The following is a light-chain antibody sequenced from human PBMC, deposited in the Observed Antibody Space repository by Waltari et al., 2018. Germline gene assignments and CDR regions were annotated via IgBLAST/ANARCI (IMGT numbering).Light chain of an antibody. CDR2: EVS. V-gene: IGLV2-23*02. J-gene: IGLJ3*02. CDR3: CSYAGSSTFWV. CDR1: SSDVDSYNL. Sequence: QSALTQPASVSGSPGQSITIPCTGTSSDVDSYNLVSWYQQHPGKGPKLMIYEVSKRPSGVSNRFSASKSGNTASLTISGLQAEDEADYYCCSYAGSSTFWVFGGGTKLTVL.